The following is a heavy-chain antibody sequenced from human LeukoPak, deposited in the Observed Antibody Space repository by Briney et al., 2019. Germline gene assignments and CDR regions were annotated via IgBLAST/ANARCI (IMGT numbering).Heavy chain of an antibody. CDR2: IYYSGTT. CDR3: AGNSDLYWYFDL. J-gene: IGHJ2*01. D-gene: IGHD1-26*01. V-gene: IGHV4-39*07. CDR1: GGSISSTTAY. Sequence: AETLSLTCTVSGGSISSTTAYWGWVRQPPEKGLEWIGIIYYSGTTYYNPSLKSRLTMSIDTSKDQFSLKLSSVTAADTAVYYCAGNSDLYWYFDLWGRGTLVTVSS.